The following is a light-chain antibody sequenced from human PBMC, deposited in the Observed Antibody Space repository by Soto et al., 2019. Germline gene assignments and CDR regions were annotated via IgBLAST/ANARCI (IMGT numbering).Light chain of an antibody. CDR1: MRDVGAYNL. CDR2: EVR. Sequence: QSALTQPASVSGSPGQSITISCAGTMRDVGAYNLVSWYQQHPGRAPQLIIYEVRNRPSGISFRFSGSIDSSSNSASLTISGLETEDEADYYCHSYDSTNIRWVFGGGTKLTVL. J-gene: IGLJ3*02. CDR3: HSYDSTNIRWV. V-gene: IGLV2-14*01.